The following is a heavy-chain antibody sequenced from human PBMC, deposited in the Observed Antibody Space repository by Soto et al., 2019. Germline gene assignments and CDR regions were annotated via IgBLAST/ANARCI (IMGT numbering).Heavy chain of an antibody. J-gene: IGHJ4*02. V-gene: IGHV6-1*01. D-gene: IGHD3-22*01. CDR2: TYYRSKWYN. CDR1: GDSVSGNKAA. Sequence: SQTLSLTCAISGDSVSGNKAAWNWLRQSPSRGLEWLGRTYYRSKWYNDYAVSLKSRITINPDTSKNQFSLQLNSVTPEDTAVYYCARGREYYYDSSGYYTKDYYFDSWGQGTLVTVSS. CDR3: ARGREYYYDSSGYYTKDYYFDS.